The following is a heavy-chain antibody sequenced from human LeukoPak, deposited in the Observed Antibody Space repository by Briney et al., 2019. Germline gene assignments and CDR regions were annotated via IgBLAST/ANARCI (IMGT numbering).Heavy chain of an antibody. CDR1: GFTFNSYS. CDR3: ARGIGQQLVGYWFDP. Sequence: GGSLRLSCAASGFTFNSYSMNWVRQAPGKGLEWVSSISSSSNYIYSAESLEGRFTISRDNAKNSLYLQMNSLRAEDTAVYYCARGIGQQLVGYWFDPWGQGTLVTVSS. V-gene: IGHV3-21*01. D-gene: IGHD6-13*01. J-gene: IGHJ5*02. CDR2: ISSSSNYI.